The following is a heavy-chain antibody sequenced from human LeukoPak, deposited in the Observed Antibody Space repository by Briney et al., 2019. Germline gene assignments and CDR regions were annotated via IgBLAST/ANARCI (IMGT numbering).Heavy chain of an antibody. CDR1: GFTFSSYA. CDR3: AKRLRDIVGARNAFDI. Sequence: GGSLRLSCAASGFTFSSYAMSWVRQAPGKGLEWVSAISGSGGSTDYADSVKGRFTISRDNSKNTLYLQMSSLRAEDTAVYYCAKRLRDIVGARNAFDIWGQGTMVSVSS. CDR2: ISGSGGST. J-gene: IGHJ3*02. V-gene: IGHV3-23*01. D-gene: IGHD1-26*01.